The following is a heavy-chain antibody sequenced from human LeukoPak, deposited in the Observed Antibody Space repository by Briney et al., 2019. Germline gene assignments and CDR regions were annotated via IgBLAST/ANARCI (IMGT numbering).Heavy chain of an antibody. D-gene: IGHD6-19*01. Sequence: GGSLRLSCEASGFTLNNHWMHWVRQVPGEGLVWVSHIHSDGYSTSYADSVKGRFTAFRDNAKNTLYLLMSNLRAEDTAIYYCARVTVSGGYTALDYWGQGTLVSVSS. CDR1: GFTLNNHW. J-gene: IGHJ4*02. V-gene: IGHV3-74*01. CDR2: IHSDGYST. CDR3: ARVTVSGGYTALDY.